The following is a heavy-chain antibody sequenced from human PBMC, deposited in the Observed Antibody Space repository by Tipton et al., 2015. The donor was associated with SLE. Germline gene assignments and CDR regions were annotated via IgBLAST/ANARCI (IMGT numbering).Heavy chain of an antibody. D-gene: IGHD5-12*01. CDR1: GGSFSGYY. J-gene: IGHJ3*02. CDR3: ARDPVDRGAFDI. CDR2: IKHTGST. V-gene: IGHV4-34*01. Sequence: TLSLTCAVYGGSFSGYYWSWIRQTPGKGLEWIGEIKHTGSTNYNPSLKSRVTISVDTSKNQFSLRLNSVTAADTAVYYCARDPVDRGAFDIWGQGTRVTVSS.